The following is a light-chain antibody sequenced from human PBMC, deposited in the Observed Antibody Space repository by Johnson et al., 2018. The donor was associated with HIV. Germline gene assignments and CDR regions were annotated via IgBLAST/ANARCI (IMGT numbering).Light chain of an antibody. V-gene: IGLV1-51*02. CDR1: SSDMGNYA. Sequence: QSVLTQPPSVSAAPGQKVTISCSGSSSDMGNYAVSWYQQLPGTAPKILIHENNKRPSGIPDRFSGSKSGTSATLGITGLQTGDEADYYCGTWDSSLSAYVFGTGTKVSVL. J-gene: IGLJ1*01. CDR2: ENN. CDR3: GTWDSSLSAYV.